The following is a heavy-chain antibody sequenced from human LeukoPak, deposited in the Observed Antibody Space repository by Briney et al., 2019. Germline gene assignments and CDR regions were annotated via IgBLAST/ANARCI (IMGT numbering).Heavy chain of an antibody. V-gene: IGHV1-8*01. CDR3: ASQGDSRGYSFDY. CDR1: GYTFTSYD. CDR2: MNPNSGNT. D-gene: IGHD3-22*01. Sequence: AASVKVSCKASGYTFTSYDINWVRQATGQGLEWMGWMNPNSGNTGYAQKFQGRVTMTRNTSISTAYMELSSLRSEDTAVYYCASQGDSRGYSFDYWGQGTLVTVSS. J-gene: IGHJ4*02.